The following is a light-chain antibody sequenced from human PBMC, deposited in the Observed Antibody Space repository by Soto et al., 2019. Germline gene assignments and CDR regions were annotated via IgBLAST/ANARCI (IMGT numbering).Light chain of an antibody. CDR3: QQFGNSPPLT. Sequence: EIVLTQSPGTLSLSPGERATLSCRAHHSVSIRYLAWYQQKPGQAPRLLIYGAFNRATGIPDRFRGSGSGTDFTLTISRLEPEDFAVYYCQQFGNSPPLTFGGGTKVDIK. CDR1: HSVSIRY. CDR2: GAF. V-gene: IGKV3-20*01. J-gene: IGKJ4*01.